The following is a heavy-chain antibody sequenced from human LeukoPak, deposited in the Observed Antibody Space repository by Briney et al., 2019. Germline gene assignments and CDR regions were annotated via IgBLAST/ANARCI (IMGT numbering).Heavy chain of an antibody. CDR3: TNWNAATFDY. J-gene: IGHJ4*02. CDR1: GLTFSDAW. CDR2: ILSKTNGGTT. D-gene: IGHD1-1*01. Sequence: GGSLRLSCAASGLTFSDAWMNWVRQAPGKGLEWVGRILSKTNGGTTDYAAPVKGRFSISRDYSNNTLYLQMNSLMTEDTAVYYCTNWNAATFDYWGQGTLVTVSS. V-gene: IGHV3-15*01.